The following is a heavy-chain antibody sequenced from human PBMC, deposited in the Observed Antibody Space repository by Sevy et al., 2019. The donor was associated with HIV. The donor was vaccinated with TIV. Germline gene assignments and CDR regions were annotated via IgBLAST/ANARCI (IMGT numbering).Heavy chain of an antibody. CDR3: ASTLTVAGIATGAFDI. CDR2: IYPGDSDT. CDR1: GYSFTSYW. D-gene: IGHD6-25*01. Sequence: GESLKISCKGSGYSFTSYWIGWVRQMPGKGLEWMGIIYPGDSDTRYSPSFQGQVTISAEKSISTAYLQWSSLKASDTAMYYCASTLTVAGIATGAFDIWGQGTMVTVSS. J-gene: IGHJ3*02. V-gene: IGHV5-51*01.